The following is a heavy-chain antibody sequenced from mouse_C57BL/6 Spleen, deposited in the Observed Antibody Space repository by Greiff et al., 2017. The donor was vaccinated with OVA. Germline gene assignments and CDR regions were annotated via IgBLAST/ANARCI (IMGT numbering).Heavy chain of an antibody. CDR1: GYSITSGYY. CDR2: ISYDGSN. CDR3: ARGLLHDY. J-gene: IGHJ2*01. D-gene: IGHD2-3*01. Sequence: DVQLQESGPGLVKPSQSLSLTCSVTGYSITSGYYWNWIRQFPGNKLEWMGYISYDGSNNYNPSLKNRISITRDTSKNQFFLKLNSVTTEDTATYYCARGLLHDYWGQGTTLTVSS. V-gene: IGHV3-6*01.